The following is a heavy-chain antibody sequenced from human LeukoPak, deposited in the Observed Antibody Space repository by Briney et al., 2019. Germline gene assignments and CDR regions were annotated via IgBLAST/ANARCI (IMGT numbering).Heavy chain of an antibody. CDR1: GGTFSSYA. V-gene: IGHV1-69*04. Sequence: SVKVSCKGSGGTFSSYATSWVRQAPGQGLEWMGRIIPTLGIANYAQKFQGRVTITADKSTSTAYMELSSLRSEDTAVYYCARSYYDSSGRGDAFDIWGQGTMVTVSS. D-gene: IGHD3-22*01. CDR2: IIPTLGIA. J-gene: IGHJ3*02. CDR3: ARSYYDSSGRGDAFDI.